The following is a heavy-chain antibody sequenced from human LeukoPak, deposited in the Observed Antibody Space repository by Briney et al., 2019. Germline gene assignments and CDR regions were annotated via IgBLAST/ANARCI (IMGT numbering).Heavy chain of an antibody. Sequence: ASVKVSCKVSGYTLTELSMHWVRQAPGKGLEWMGGFYPEDGETIYAQKFQGRVTMTEDTSTDTAYMELSSLRSEDTAVYYCATGRYYDSSGYYYFDYWGQGTLVTVSS. D-gene: IGHD3-22*01. CDR3: ATGRYYDSSGYYYFDY. V-gene: IGHV1-24*01. J-gene: IGHJ4*02. CDR1: GYTLTELS. CDR2: FYPEDGET.